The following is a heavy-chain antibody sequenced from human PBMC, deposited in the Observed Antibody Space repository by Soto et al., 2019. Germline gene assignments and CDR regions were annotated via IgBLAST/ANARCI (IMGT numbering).Heavy chain of an antibody. J-gene: IGHJ5*02. D-gene: IGHD6-6*01. Sequence: HPGGSLRLSCAASGFTFSTYAMTWVRQAPGKGLEWVSSLSGGGRAYNAYAVKGRFTISRDNSKNTLFLQMTSLRVEDTAVYYCAKLGGIAARPPITWFDPWGQGTLVTVSS. CDR3: AKLGGIAARPPITWFDP. CDR2: LSGGGRA. V-gene: IGHV3-23*01. CDR1: GFTFSTYA.